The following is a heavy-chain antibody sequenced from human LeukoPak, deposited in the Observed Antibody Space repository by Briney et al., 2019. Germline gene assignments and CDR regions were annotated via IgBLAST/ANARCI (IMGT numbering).Heavy chain of an antibody. CDR3: ARGYYYDSSGYQIDY. CDR2: IYPGDSDT. D-gene: IGHD3-22*01. CDR1: GYSFTSYW. J-gene: IGHJ4*02. V-gene: IGHV5-51*01. Sequence: GESLKISCKGSGYSFTSYWIGWVRQMPGKGLEWMGIIYPGDSDTRYSPSFQGRVTISADKSISTAYLQWSSLKASDTAMYYCARGYYYDSSGYQIDYWGQGTLVTVSS.